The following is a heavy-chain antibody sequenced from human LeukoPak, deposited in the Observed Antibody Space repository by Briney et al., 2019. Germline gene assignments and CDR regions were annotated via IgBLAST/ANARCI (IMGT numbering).Heavy chain of an antibody. Sequence: TSETLSLTCTVSGGSISDYYWSWVRQPPGKGLEWIGYIFYSGSTSYNPSLKSRVTLSVDTSKNQFSLKLRSVTAADTAVYYCARSGERGTSAEYFQLWGQGALATVSS. CDR2: IFYSGST. CDR1: GGSISDYY. J-gene: IGHJ1*01. CDR3: ARSGERGTSAEYFQL. D-gene: IGHD2-8*01. V-gene: IGHV4-59*01.